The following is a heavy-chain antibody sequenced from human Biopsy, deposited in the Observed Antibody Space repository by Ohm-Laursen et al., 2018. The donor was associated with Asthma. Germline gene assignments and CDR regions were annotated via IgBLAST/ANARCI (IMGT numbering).Heavy chain of an antibody. D-gene: IGHD3-3*01. CDR1: GFTFSSYS. J-gene: IGHJ4*02. CDR2: IRNSSSAI. V-gene: IGHV3-48*01. CDR3: ARDVMEWYLPAFDF. Sequence: SLRLSCAASGFTFSSYSMNWVRQAPGMGLEWVSYIRNSSSAIYYADSVKGRFTISRDNAKNSLYLQMNSLRAEDTAVYYCARDVMEWYLPAFDFWGQGTLVTVSS.